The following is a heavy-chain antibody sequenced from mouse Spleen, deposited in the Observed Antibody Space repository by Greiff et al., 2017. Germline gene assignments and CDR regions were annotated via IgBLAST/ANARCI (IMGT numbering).Heavy chain of an antibody. CDR1: GYTFTDYE. V-gene: IGHV1-15*01. CDR3: TRNEGRWYFDV. CDR2: IDPETGGT. J-gene: IGHJ1*01. Sequence: QVQLQQSGAELVRPGASVTLSCKASGYTFTDYEMHWVKQTPVHGLEWIGAIDPETGGTAYNQKFKGKAILTADKSSSPAYMELRSLTSEDSAVYYCTRNEGRWYFDVWGAGTTVTVSS. D-gene: IGHD3-3*01.